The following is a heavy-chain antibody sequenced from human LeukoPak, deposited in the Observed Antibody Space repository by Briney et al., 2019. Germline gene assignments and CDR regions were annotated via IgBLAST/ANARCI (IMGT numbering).Heavy chain of an antibody. Sequence: PSEALSLTCTVSGGSISSSAYYWGWIRQPPGKGLEWIGSIYYSGSTYYNPSLKSRVTVSVDTSKNQFSLKLSSVTAADTAVYYCARVHYSGSGLSSYFDYWGQGTLVTVSA. D-gene: IGHD3-10*01. CDR3: ARVHYSGSGLSSYFDY. CDR2: IYYSGST. V-gene: IGHV4-39*07. J-gene: IGHJ4*02. CDR1: GGSISSSAYY.